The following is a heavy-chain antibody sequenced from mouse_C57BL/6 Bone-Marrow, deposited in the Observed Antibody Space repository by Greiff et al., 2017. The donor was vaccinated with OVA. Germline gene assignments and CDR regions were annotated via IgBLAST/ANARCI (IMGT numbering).Heavy chain of an antibody. J-gene: IGHJ3*01. CDR3: EREGYYGNYQGWFAY. D-gene: IGHD2-1*01. CDR1: GFTFSDYG. V-gene: IGHV5-17*01. Sequence: DVQLVESGGGLVKPGGSLKLSCAASGFTFSDYGMHWVRQAPEKGLEWVAYISSGSSTIYYADTVKGRFTISRDNAKNTLFLQMTSLRSEDTAMYYCEREGYYGNYQGWFAYWGQGTLVTVSA. CDR2: ISSGSSTI.